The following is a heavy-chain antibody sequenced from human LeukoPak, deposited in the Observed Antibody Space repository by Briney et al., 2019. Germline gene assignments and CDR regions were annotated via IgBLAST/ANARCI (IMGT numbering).Heavy chain of an antibody. D-gene: IGHD3-16*02. CDR3: ARPRYDYVWGSYRNYYSDY. V-gene: IGHV4-34*01. J-gene: IGHJ4*02. CDR1: GGSFSGYY. Sequence: PSETLSLTCAVYGGSFSGYYWSWIRQPPGKGLEWIGEINHSGSTNYNPSLKSRVTISVDTSKNQFSLKLSSVTAADTAVYYCARPRYDYVWGSYRNYYSDYWGQGTLVTVSS. CDR2: INHSGST.